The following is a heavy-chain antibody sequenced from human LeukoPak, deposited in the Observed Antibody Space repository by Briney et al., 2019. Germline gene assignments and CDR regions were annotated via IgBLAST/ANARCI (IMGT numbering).Heavy chain of an antibody. D-gene: IGHD6-13*01. CDR3: VKGRISEDGLDF. Sequence: GGSLRLSCAASGFTFSSYWMHWVRQAPGKGLVWVSRINSDGGNTMYADSVKGRFTISRDNSKNMLYLQMNSLRAADTAVYYCVKGRISEDGLDFWGQGTLVTVSS. V-gene: IGHV3-74*03. CDR2: INSDGGNT. CDR1: GFTFSSYW. J-gene: IGHJ4*02.